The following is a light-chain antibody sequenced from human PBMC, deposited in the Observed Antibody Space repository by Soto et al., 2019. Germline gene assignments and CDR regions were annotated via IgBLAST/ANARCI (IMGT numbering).Light chain of an antibody. V-gene: IGKV3-20*01. CDR1: QSIISGY. J-gene: IGKJ2*01. CDR2: GAS. Sequence: EIVLTQSPGTLSLSPGERATLSCRASQSIISGYLTWYQQKPGQAPRLLIYGASSRATGIPDRFTGSGSGTDFTLTISRLEPYDFTVYYCQKYSSSYLYTFGQGTKL. CDR3: QKYSSSYLYT.